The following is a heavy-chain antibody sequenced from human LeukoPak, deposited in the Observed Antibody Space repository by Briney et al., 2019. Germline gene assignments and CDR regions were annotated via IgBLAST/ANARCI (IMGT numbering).Heavy chain of an antibody. CDR3: ARDLKPPITGTTGWFDP. J-gene: IGHJ5*02. Sequence: PGGSLRLSCAASGFTFSDYYMSWIRQAPGKGLEWVSYISSSGSTIYYADSVKGRFTISRDNAKNSLYLQMNSLRAEDTAVYYCARDLKPPITGTTGWFDPWGQGTLVTVSS. CDR1: GFTFSDYY. CDR2: ISSSGSTI. V-gene: IGHV3-11*01. D-gene: IGHD1-20*01.